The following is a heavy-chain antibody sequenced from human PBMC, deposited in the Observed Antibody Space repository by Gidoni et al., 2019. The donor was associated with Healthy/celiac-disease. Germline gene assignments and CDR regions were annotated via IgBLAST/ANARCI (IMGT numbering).Heavy chain of an antibody. CDR1: GFTSSSYA. V-gene: IGHV3-23*01. CDR3: AKDLSGYDHTNLFDY. Sequence: EVQLLESGGGLVRPGGSLRLSCAASGFTSSSYAMSWVRQAPGKGLEWVSAISGSGGSTYYADSVKGRFTISRDNSKNTLYLQMNSLRAEDTAVYYCAKDLSGYDHTNLFDYWGQGTLVTVSS. J-gene: IGHJ4*02. CDR2: ISGSGGST. D-gene: IGHD5-12*01.